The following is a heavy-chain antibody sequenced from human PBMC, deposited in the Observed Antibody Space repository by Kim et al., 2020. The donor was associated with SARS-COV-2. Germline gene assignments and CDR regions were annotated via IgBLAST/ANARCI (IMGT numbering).Heavy chain of an antibody. V-gene: IGHV3-21*01. D-gene: IGHD3-3*01. J-gene: IGHJ6*03. CDR3: TRDEDGVVSSYYYMDV. CDR2: ISSSRGYI. CDR1: GFTFRSYG. Sequence: GGSLRLSCAASGFTFRSYGMNWVRQAPGKGLEWVSSISSSRGYIFYADSVKGRFTISRDNAKNSLYLQMNSLRAEDTAVYYCTRDEDGVVSSYYYMDVWGKGTTVTVSS.